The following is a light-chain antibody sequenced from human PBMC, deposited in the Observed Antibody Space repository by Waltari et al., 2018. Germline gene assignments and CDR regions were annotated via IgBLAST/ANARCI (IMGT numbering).Light chain of an antibody. CDR2: EVS. V-gene: IGLV2-14*01. CDR3: SSYTTSTAPGV. J-gene: IGLJ1*01. CDR1: SSDVGAYNF. Sequence: QSALTQPASVSGSPGQSITISCTGTSSDVGAYNFVSWYQQHPGKAPHLIIYEVSERPPGVSNRLSGSKSDNTASLTISGLQAEDEADYYCSSYTTSTAPGVFGAGTKVTVL.